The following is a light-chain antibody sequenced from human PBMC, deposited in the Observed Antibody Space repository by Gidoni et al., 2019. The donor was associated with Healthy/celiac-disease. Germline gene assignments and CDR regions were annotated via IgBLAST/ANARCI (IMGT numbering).Light chain of an antibody. J-gene: IGLJ2*01. Sequence: SYELTQPPSVSVSPGQTASITCSGDKLGDKYACWFQQKPGQSPVLVIYQDSKRPSGIPARFSGSNSGNTATLTISGTQAMDEADYYCQAWDSSTAVVFGGGTTLTVL. CDR2: QDS. V-gene: IGLV3-1*01. CDR3: QAWDSSTAVV. CDR1: KLGDKY.